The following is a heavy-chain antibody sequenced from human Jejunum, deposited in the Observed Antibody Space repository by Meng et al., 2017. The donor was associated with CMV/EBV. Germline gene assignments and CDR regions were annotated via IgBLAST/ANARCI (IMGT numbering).Heavy chain of an antibody. Sequence: SGFTFSTYALSWVRQAPGKGLEWISGISTGGGAIYYAKSVEGRFTVSRDNSKDTLYLQMNSLRAEDTAVYYCAKNYADIVIPAIDYWGQGTLVTVLL. CDR2: ISTGGGAI. J-gene: IGHJ4*02. D-gene: IGHD5-12*01. V-gene: IGHV3-23*01. CDR1: GFTFSTYA. CDR3: AKNYADIVIPAIDY.